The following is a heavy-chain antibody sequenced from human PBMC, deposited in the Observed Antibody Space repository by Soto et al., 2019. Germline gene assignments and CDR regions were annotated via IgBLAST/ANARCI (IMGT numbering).Heavy chain of an antibody. J-gene: IGHJ4*02. CDR2: INAGNGNT. CDR3: ARSRTFGGVIVSFDY. V-gene: IGHV1-3*01. Sequence: ASVKVSCKASGYTFTSYAMHWVRQAPGQRLEWMGWINAGNGNTKYSQKFQGRVTITRDTSASTAYMELSSLRSEDTAVYCCARSRTFGGVIVSFDYWGQGTLVTVSS. CDR1: GYTFTSYA. D-gene: IGHD3-16*02.